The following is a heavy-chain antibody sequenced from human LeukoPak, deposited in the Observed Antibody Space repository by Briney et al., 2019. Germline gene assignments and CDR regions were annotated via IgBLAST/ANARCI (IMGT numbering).Heavy chain of an antibody. CDR1: GFTFSSYW. J-gene: IGHJ5*02. CDR3: ARAISPSDNWFDP. CDR2: INSDGSST. Sequence: GGSLRLSCAASGFTFSSYWMHWVRQAPGKGLVWVSRINSDGSSTSYADSVKGRFTISRDNAKNTLYLQMNSLRVEDTAVYYCARAISPSDNWFDPWGQGTLVTVSS. V-gene: IGHV3-74*01. D-gene: IGHD2-21*01.